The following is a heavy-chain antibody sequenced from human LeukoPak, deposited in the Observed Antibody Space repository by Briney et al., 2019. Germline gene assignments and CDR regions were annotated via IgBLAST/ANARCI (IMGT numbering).Heavy chain of an antibody. J-gene: IGHJ4*02. Sequence: GXSVKVSCKASGYTFTSYGISWVRQAPGQGLEWMGWISAYNGNTNYAQKLQGRVTMTTGTSTSTAYMELRSLRSDDTAVYYCARDRASSSRTTFDYWGQGTLVTVSS. D-gene: IGHD6-13*01. CDR1: GYTFTSYG. CDR2: ISAYNGNT. CDR3: ARDRASSSRTTFDY. V-gene: IGHV1-18*01.